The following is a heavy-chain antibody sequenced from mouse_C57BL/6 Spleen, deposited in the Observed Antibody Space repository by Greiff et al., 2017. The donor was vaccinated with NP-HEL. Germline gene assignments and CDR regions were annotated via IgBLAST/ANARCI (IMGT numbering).Heavy chain of an antibody. J-gene: IGHJ2*01. Sequence: QVQLQQPGAELVRPGSSVKLSCKASGYTFTSYWMHWVKQRPIQGLEWIGNIDPSDSETHYNQKFTDKATLTVDKSSSTAYMQLSSLTSEDSAVYYCASEAAQALNYWGQGTTLTVSS. CDR1: GYTFTSYW. V-gene: IGHV1-52*01. D-gene: IGHD3-2*02. CDR3: ASEAAQALNY. CDR2: IDPSDSET.